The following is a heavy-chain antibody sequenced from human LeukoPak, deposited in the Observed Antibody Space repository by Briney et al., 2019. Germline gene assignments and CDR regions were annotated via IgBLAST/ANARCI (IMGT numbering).Heavy chain of an antibody. V-gene: IGHV4-61*02. D-gene: IGHD6-13*01. CDR3: ARCFSNNWFGRYDYYMDV. CDR2: VYTSGST. Sequence: SQTLYLTCTVSGGSISSGSYYWSWIRQPAGKGLEWIGRVYTSGSTNYNPSLKSRVTISVDTSKSQFSLKLSSVIAADTAVYYCARCFSNNWFGRYDYYMDVWGKGTTVTVS. J-gene: IGHJ6*03. CDR1: GGSISSGSYY.